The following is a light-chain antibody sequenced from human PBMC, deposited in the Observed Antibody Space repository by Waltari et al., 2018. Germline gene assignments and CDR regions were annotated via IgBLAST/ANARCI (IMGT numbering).Light chain of an antibody. V-gene: IGKV1-9*01. J-gene: IGKJ4*01. Sequence: DIQLTQSPSFLSASVGDTVTITCRASQGISSYLAWYQQKPGKAPKLLIYAASTLQSGVPSRFSGSGSGTEFTLTISSLRPEDFATYYCQQMNSYPLTFGGGTKVEIK. CDR3: QQMNSYPLT. CDR2: AAS. CDR1: QGISSY.